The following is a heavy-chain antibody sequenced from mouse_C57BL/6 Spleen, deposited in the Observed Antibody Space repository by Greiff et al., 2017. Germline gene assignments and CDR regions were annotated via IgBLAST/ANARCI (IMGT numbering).Heavy chain of an antibody. CDR2: IDPSDSYT. CDR3: ARGISTVVATDYAMGY. D-gene: IGHD1-1*01. J-gene: IGHJ4*01. Sequence: QVQLQQPGAELVMPGASVKLSCKASGYTFTSYWMHWVKQRPGQGLEWIGEIDPSDSYTNYNQKFKGKSTLTVDKSSSTAYMQLSSLTSEDSAVYYCARGISTVVATDYAMGYWGKGATVTVSS. CDR1: GYTFTSYW. V-gene: IGHV1-69*01.